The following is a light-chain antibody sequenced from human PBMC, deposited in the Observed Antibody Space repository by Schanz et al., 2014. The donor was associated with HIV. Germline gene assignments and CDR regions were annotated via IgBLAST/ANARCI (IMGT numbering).Light chain of an antibody. V-gene: IGKV3-20*01. Sequence: EIVMTQSPATLSMSPGERATLSCRAGQSVNSNLAWYQQKPGQAPRLLIYAASSRATGIPDRFSGSGSGADFTLAIRRLEPEDFAVYYCQQHGGSPETFGQGTKVEIK. CDR2: AAS. J-gene: IGKJ1*01. CDR3: QQHGGSPET. CDR1: QSVNSN.